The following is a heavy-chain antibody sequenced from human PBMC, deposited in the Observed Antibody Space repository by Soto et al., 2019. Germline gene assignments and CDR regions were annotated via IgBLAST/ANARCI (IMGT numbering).Heavy chain of an antibody. Sequence: GASVKVSCKASGYTFTSYDINWVRQATGQGLEWMGWMNPNSGNTGYAQKFQGRVTMTRNTSISTAYMELSSLRSEDTAVYYCARGGYSYGYNYYYYYGMDVWGQGTTVTVSS. CDR1: GYTFTSYD. V-gene: IGHV1-8*01. D-gene: IGHD5-18*01. CDR2: MNPNSGNT. CDR3: ARGGYSYGYNYYYYYGMDV. J-gene: IGHJ6*02.